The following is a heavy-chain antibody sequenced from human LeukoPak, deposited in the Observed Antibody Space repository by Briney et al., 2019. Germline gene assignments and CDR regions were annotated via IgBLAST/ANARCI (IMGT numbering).Heavy chain of an antibody. J-gene: IGHJ4*02. V-gene: IGHV1-18*01. CDR2: ISAYNGNT. CDR3: ARDPLPPLYDYVWGSYRYSETTFDY. D-gene: IGHD3-16*02. Sequence: VASVKVSCKASGGTFSSYAISWVRQAPGQGLEWMGWISAYNGNTNYAQKLQGRVTMTTDTSTSTAYMELRSLRSDDTAVYYCARDPLPPLYDYVWGSYRYSETTFDYWGQGTLVTVSS. CDR1: GGTFSSYA.